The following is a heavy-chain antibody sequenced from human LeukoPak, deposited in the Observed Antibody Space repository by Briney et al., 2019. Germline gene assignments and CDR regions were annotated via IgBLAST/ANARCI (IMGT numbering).Heavy chain of an antibody. CDR1: GGSISSGSYY. CDR2: IYTSGST. Sequence: PSETLSLTCTVSGGSISSGSYYWSWIRQPAGKGLEWIGRIYTSGSTNYNPSLKSRVTISVDTSKNQFSLKLSSVTAADTAVYYCARAIKGGVVAAAGANWFDPWGQGTLVTVSS. D-gene: IGHD6-13*01. CDR3: ARAIKGGVVAAAGANWFDP. V-gene: IGHV4-61*02. J-gene: IGHJ5*02.